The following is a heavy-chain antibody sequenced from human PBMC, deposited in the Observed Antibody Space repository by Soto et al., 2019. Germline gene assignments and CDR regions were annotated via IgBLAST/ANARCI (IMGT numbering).Heavy chain of an antibody. J-gene: IGHJ4*02. V-gene: IGHV2-5*01. Sequence: QIALMESGPTLVKPTQTLTLTCTFSGFSLSPGGVGVGWISQPSGKALEFLALIYWNDDKRYGPSLKSRLTITKDTAKNQVVLTMTNMDPVDTATYYCALRQLGNYYSPPDYWGQGTLVTVSS. CDR1: GFSLSPGGVG. CDR3: ALRQLGNYYSPPDY. CDR2: IYWNDDK. D-gene: IGHD3-10*01.